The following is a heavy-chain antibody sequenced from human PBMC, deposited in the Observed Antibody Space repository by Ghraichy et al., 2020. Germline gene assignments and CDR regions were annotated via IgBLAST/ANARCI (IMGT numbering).Heavy chain of an antibody. J-gene: IGHJ5*02. CDR3: ATEPTLGYCSGGSCYGRWFDP. CDR1: GYTLTELS. V-gene: IGHV1-24*01. CDR2: FDPEDGET. D-gene: IGHD2-15*01. Sequence: ASVKVSCKVSGYTLTELSMHWVRQAPGKGLEWMGGFDPEDGETIYAQKFQGRVTMTEDTSTDTAYMELSSLRSEDTAVYYCATEPTLGYCSGGSCYGRWFDPWGQGTLVTVSS.